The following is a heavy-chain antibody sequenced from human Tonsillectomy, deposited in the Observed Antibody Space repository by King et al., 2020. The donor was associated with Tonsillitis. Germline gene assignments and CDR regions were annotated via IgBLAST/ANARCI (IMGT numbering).Heavy chain of an antibody. CDR1: GYTFTGYY. J-gene: IGHJ5*02. CDR2: INPNSGGT. Sequence: QLVQSGAEVKKPGASVKVSCKASGYTFTGYYMHWVRQAPGQGLEWMGWINPNSGGTNYAQKFQGRVTMTRDTSISTAYMELSRLRSDDTAVYYCARETLPPGTETIRFLEWLAPGDWFDPWGQGTLVTVSS. CDR3: ARETLPPGTETIRFLEWLAPGDWFDP. D-gene: IGHD3-3*01. V-gene: IGHV1-2*02.